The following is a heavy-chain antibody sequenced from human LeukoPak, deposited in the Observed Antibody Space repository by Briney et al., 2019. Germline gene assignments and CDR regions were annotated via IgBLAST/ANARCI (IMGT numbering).Heavy chain of an antibody. Sequence: ASVKVSCKASGYTFTSYDINWVRQATGQGLEWMGWMNPNSGNTGYAQKFQGRVTMTRNTSISTAYMELSSLRSGDTAVYYCAARSSRGFVSRYWGQGTLVTVSS. J-gene: IGHJ4*02. V-gene: IGHV1-8*01. CDR2: MNPNSGNT. D-gene: IGHD6-13*01. CDR1: GYTFTSYD. CDR3: AARSSRGFVSRY.